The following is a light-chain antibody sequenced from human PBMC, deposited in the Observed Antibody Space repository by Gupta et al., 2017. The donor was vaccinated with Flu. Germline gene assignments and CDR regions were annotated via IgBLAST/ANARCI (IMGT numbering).Light chain of an antibody. CDR2: LGS. J-gene: IGKJ1*01. Sequence: DIVMTQSPLSLPVTPGEPASISCRSSQSLRQSNGKKYLDWYLQKPGQSPQVLIYLGSNRASGVPDRFSGSGSGTNFTLKISRVEAEDVGVYYCMQSLEAPKTFGQGTKVEI. CDR1: QSLRQSNGKKY. V-gene: IGKV2-28*01. CDR3: MQSLEAPKT.